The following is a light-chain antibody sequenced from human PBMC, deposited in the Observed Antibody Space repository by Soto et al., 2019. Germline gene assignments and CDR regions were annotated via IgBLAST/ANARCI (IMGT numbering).Light chain of an antibody. CDR1: QSITSDF. CDR2: GAS. CDR3: QHYDRYPPT. V-gene: IGKV3-20*01. J-gene: IGKJ4*01. Sequence: ESVLTQSPGTLSLSPGERATLSCRASQSITSDFLAWYQQKPGQAPRLLIYGASSRATGIPGRFSGSGSGKDVTLSISRLEPEDFAVYYCQHYDRYPPTFGGGTKVEIK.